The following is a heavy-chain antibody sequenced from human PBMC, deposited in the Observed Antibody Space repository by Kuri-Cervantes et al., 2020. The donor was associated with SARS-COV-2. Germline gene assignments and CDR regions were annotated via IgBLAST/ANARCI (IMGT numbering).Heavy chain of an antibody. Sequence: GESLKISCAASGFTYNNYGMHWVRQAPGKGLEWVAVIWFDGSNEYYAGSVKGRFTISRDNSKDTVYLQMNSLRAEDTAVYYCARGRATVTVIGAFDIWGQGTMVTVSS. CDR3: ARGRATVTVIGAFDI. CDR1: GFTYNNYG. CDR2: IWFDGSNE. V-gene: IGHV3-33*01. D-gene: IGHD4-17*01. J-gene: IGHJ3*02.